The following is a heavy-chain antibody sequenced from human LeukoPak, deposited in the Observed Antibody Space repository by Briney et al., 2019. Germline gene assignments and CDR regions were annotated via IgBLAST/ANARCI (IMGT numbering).Heavy chain of an antibody. Sequence: PGGSLRLSCAASGFTFSTYWMNWVRQTPGKGLEWVAHIRQDGGQIYYVDSVKGRFIISRDNAKNSLYLQMNGLRVEDTAVYYCARDLSSSGGMDVWGQGTTVTVSS. J-gene: IGHJ6*02. D-gene: IGHD6-6*01. CDR3: ARDLSSSGGMDV. CDR2: IRQDGGQI. V-gene: IGHV3-7*05. CDR1: GFTFSTYW.